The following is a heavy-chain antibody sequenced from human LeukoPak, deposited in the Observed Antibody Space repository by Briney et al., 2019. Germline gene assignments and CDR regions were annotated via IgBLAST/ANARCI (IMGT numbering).Heavy chain of an antibody. Sequence: PSETLSLTCTVSGGSISSGGYYWSWIRQHPGKGLEWIGYIYYSGSTYYNPSLKSRVTISVDTSKNQFSLKLSSVTAADTAVYYCAREVADSSGYSRIVDYWGQGTLVTVSS. J-gene: IGHJ4*02. CDR2: IYYSGST. CDR1: GGSISSGGYY. CDR3: AREVADSSGYSRIVDY. D-gene: IGHD3-22*01. V-gene: IGHV4-31*03.